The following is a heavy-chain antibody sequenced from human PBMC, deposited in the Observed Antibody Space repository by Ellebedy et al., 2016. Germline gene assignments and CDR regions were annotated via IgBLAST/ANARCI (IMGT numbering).Heavy chain of an antibody. J-gene: IGHJ5*02. CDR1: GFTFSGYA. D-gene: IGHD6-13*01. Sequence: GGSLRLSCAASGFTFSGYAMTWVRRAPGKGLEWVSSISAGDGSTYYADSVEGRFTISRDNSKNTLYLQMNSLRADDTAVYYCAQPWAHHFKSSWYLGTWGQGTLVTVSS. V-gene: IGHV3-23*01. CDR3: AQPWAHHFKSSWYLGT. CDR2: ISAGDGST.